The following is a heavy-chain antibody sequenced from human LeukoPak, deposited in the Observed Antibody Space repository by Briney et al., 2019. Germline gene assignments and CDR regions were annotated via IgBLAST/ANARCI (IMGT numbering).Heavy chain of an antibody. CDR3: ARDTGSGYFYFDY. Sequence: SVKVSCKASGYTFTSYYMHWVRQAPGQGLEWMGGIIPIFGTANYAQKFQGRVTITADESTSTAYMELSSLRSEDTAVYYCARDTGSGYFYFDYWGQGTLVTVSS. CDR1: GYTFTSYY. D-gene: IGHD3-3*01. CDR2: IIPIFGTA. V-gene: IGHV1-69*13. J-gene: IGHJ4*02.